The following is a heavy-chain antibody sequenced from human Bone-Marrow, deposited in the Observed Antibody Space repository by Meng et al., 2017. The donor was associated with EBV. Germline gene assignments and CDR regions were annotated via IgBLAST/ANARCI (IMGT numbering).Heavy chain of an antibody. CDR1: GYTFTSYA. J-gene: IGHJ4*02. CDR3: ARDLTPVAIGDPRYFDY. Sequence: VHLVPSGAEVKKPGASVKVSCKASGYTFTSYAMHWVRQAPGQRLEWMGCINGGNGDTKYSQKFQGRVTITRDTSASTAYMELSSLRSEDTAVYYCARDLTPVAIGDPRYFDYWGQGTLVTVSS. CDR2: INGGNGDT. V-gene: IGHV1-3*01. D-gene: IGHD2-21*01.